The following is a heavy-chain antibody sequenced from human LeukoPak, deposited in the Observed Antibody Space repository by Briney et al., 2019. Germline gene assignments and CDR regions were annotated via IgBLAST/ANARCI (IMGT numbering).Heavy chain of an antibody. CDR2: IYYSGST. V-gene: IGHV4-59*01. Sequence: PSETLSLTCTVSGGSISSYYWSWIRQPPGKGLEWIGNIYYSGSTNYNPSLKSRVTISVDTSKNQFSLKLSSVTAADTAVYYCARVDCSSTSCSHIVDYWGQGTLVTVSS. CDR3: ARVDCSSTSCSHIVDY. D-gene: IGHD2-2*01. J-gene: IGHJ4*02. CDR1: GGSISSYY.